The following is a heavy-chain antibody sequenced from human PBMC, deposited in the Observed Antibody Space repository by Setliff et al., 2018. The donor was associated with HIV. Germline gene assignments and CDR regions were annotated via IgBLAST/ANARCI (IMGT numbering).Heavy chain of an antibody. CDR3: ARRIDNSGSFPDKNWFDT. CDR2: IYYSGST. J-gene: IGHJ5*02. CDR1: GGSISTSNW. V-gene: IGHV4-28*01. D-gene: IGHD3-10*01. Sequence: PSETLSLTCTVSGGSISTSNWWGWIRQTPGRGLEWIGYIYYSGSTNYNPSLKSRVTMSLDTSKNQFSLKLNSATAADTAVYYCARRIDNSGSFPDKNWFDTWGQGSLVTVSS.